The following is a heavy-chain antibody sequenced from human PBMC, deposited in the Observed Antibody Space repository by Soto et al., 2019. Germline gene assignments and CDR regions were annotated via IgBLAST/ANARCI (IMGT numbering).Heavy chain of an antibody. D-gene: IGHD3-3*01. J-gene: IGHJ6*02. Sequence: GGSLRLSCAASGFTFSSSGIHWVRQAPGKGLEWVAVISYDGSNKFYIASVKGRFTVSRDNSKNTLYLQMSSLRAEDTAVYYCAKDRQADFWRLPSPMDVWGQGTTVTVSS. V-gene: IGHV3-30*18. CDR2: ISYDGSNK. CDR1: GFTFSSSG. CDR3: AKDRQADFWRLPSPMDV.